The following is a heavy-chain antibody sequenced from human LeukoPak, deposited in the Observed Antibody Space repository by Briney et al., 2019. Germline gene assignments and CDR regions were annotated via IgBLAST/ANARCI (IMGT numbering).Heavy chain of an antibody. CDR1: GFTFSSYA. V-gene: IGHV3-23*01. Sequence: PGGSLRLSCAASGFTFSSYAMSWVRQAPGKGLEWVSAISGSGGSTYYADSAKGRFTISRDNSKNTLYLQMNSLRAEDTAVYYCAKDPNLSSGWWGNDYWGQGTLVTVSS. CDR2: ISGSGGST. J-gene: IGHJ4*02. CDR3: AKDPNLSSGWWGNDY. D-gene: IGHD6-19*01.